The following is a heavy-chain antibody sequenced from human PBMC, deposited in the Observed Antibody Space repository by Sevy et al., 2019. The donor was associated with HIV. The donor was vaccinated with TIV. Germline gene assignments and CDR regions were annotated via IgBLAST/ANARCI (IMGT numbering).Heavy chain of an antibody. J-gene: IGHJ4*02. CDR2: VSSSGSTI. CDR1: GFTFSDYY. D-gene: IGHD3-22*01. Sequence: GGSLRLSCAASGFTFSDYYMSWIRQAPGKGLEWVSYVSSSGSTIYYADSVKGRFTISRDNAKNSLYLQMNSLRAEDTAVYYCARDWYYYDSRGSIDYWGQGTLVTVSS. CDR3: ARDWYYYDSRGSIDY. V-gene: IGHV3-11*01.